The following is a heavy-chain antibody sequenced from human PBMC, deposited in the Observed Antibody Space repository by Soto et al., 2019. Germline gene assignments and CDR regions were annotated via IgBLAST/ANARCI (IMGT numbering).Heavy chain of an antibody. V-gene: IGHV4-31*03. CDR3: ARDIYGTHYYFDY. CDR1: GGSISSGGYY. CDR2: IYYSGST. Sequence: SETLSLTCTVSGGSISSGGYYWSWIRQHPGKGLEWIGYIYYSGSTYYNPSLKSRVTISVDTSKNQFSLKLSSVTAADTAAYYCARDIYGTHYYFDYWGQGTLVTVSS. J-gene: IGHJ4*02. D-gene: IGHD3-3*02.